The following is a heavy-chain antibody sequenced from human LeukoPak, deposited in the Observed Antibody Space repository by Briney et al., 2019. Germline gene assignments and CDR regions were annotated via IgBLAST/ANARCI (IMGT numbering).Heavy chain of an antibody. V-gene: IGHV5-51*01. CDR1: GYSFNSYW. CDR2: IYPGDSDT. Sequence: GESLKISCKGSGYSFNSYWIGWVRQMPGKGLEWMGIIYPGDSDTRYSPSFQGQVTISADKSISTAYLQWSSLKASDTAMYYCARGTHRDYYYYYMDVWGKGTTVTVSS. CDR3: ARGTHRDYYYYYMDV. D-gene: IGHD3-10*01. J-gene: IGHJ6*03.